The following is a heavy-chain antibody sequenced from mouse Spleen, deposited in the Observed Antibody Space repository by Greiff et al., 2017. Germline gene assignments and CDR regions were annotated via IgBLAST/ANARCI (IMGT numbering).Heavy chain of an antibody. J-gene: IGHJ4*01. Sequence: EVKLVESGPELVKPGASVKISCKASGYSFTGYYMNWVKQSPEKSLEWIGEINPTTGGTTYNQKFKAKATLTVDKSSSTAYMQLKSLTSEDSAVYYCASHYGSGAMDYWGQGTSVTVSS. D-gene: IGHD1-1*01. CDR1: GYSFTGYY. CDR3: ASHYGSGAMDY. V-gene: IGHV1-42*01. CDR2: INPTTGGT.